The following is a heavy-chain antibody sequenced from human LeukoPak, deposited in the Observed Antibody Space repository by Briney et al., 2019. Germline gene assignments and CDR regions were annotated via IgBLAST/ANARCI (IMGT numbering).Heavy chain of an antibody. CDR3: ARADNWQSGGA. CDR1: GFTFSNYW. D-gene: IGHD1-1*01. CDR2: INSDGSYT. J-gene: IGHJ5*02. V-gene: IGHV3-74*01. Sequence: GGSLRLSCVASGFTFSNYWMYWGRQAPGKGLVWVSRINSDGSYTDYADSAKGRFTISRDNAKDTLYLQMNSLRADDTAVYYCARADNWQSGGAWGQGTLVTVSS.